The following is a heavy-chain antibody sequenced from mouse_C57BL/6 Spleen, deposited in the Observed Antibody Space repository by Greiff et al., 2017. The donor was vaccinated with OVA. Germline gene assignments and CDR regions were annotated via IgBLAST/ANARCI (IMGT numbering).Heavy chain of an antibody. Sequence: VQLQQSGPELVKPGASVKISCKASGYTFTDYYMNWVKQSHGKGLEWIGDINPNNGGTSYNQKFKGKATLTVDKSSSTAYMELRSLTSEDSAVYYCARVIYYGYVWYFDVWGTGTTVTVSS. CDR2: INPNNGGT. J-gene: IGHJ1*03. CDR1: GYTFTDYY. D-gene: IGHD2-2*01. V-gene: IGHV1-26*01. CDR3: ARVIYYGYVWYFDV.